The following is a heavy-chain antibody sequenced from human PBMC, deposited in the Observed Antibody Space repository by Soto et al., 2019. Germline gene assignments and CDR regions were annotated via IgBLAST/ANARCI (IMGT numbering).Heavy chain of an antibody. CDR3: ASGGTPIDS. CDR2: ISAYNGNT. CDR1: GYTFTNFG. Sequence: QVQLVQSGAEVKKPGASVKVSCKASGYTFTNFGISWVRQAPGQGLEWMGWISAYNGNTNYAQDFQGRVTMTTDTCTSTAYMEMRGLRSDDTAVYYCASGGTPIDSWGQGTLVTVSS. J-gene: IGHJ4*02. V-gene: IGHV1-18*01. D-gene: IGHD3-16*01.